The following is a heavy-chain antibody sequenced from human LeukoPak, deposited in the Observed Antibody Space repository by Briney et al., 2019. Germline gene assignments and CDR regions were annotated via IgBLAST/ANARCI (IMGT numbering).Heavy chain of an antibody. CDR3: ARDKVKAASLTPKNYFDY. J-gene: IGHJ4*02. CDR2: IYYSGST. Sequence: SETLSLTCTVSGGSISSYYWSWIRQPPGKGLEWIGYIYYSGSTNYNPSLKSRVTISVDTSKNQFSLKLSSVTAADTAVYYCARDKVKAASLTPKNYFDYWGQGTLVTVSS. CDR1: GGSISSYY. D-gene: IGHD6-13*01. V-gene: IGHV4-59*12.